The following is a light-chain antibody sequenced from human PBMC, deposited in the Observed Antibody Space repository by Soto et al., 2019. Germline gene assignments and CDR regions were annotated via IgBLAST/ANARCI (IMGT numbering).Light chain of an antibody. Sequence: QSVLTQPASVSGSPGQSITISSTGTSSDVGGYNYVSWYQQHPGKAPKLMIYEVTNRPSGVSNRFSGSKSGNTASLTISGLQAEDEADYYSSSYTSSSTWVFGGGTKLTVL. CDR1: SSDVGGYNY. CDR2: EVT. CDR3: SSYTSSSTWV. V-gene: IGLV2-14*01. J-gene: IGLJ3*02.